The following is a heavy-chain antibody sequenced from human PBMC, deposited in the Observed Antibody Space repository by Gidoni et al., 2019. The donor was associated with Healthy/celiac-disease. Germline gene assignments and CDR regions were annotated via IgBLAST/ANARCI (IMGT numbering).Heavy chain of an antibody. CDR3: ARAAYCTNGVCPYYFDY. CDR2: IYHSGST. CDR1: GGSISSGGYS. V-gene: IGHV4-30-2*01. D-gene: IGHD2-8*01. J-gene: IGHJ4*02. Sequence: QLQLQESGSGLVKPSQTLSLTCAVSGGSISSGGYSWSWIRQPPGKGLEWIGYIYHSGSTYYNPSLKSRVTISVDRSKNQFSLKLSSVTAADTAVYYCARAAYCTNGVCPYYFDYWGQGTLVTVSS.